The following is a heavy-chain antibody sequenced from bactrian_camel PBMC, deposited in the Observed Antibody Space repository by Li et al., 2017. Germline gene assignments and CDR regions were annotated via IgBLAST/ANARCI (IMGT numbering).Heavy chain of an antibody. CDR2: IYAGDI. Sequence: HVQLVESGGGSVQAGGSLTLSCAAAGYTGRTNRMGWFRQTPGKEREGVAAIYAGDISYADSAKGRFTISQDNAKSTVYLRMNSLKPEDTAMYYCAARPRVRAAWSVTLDPHDYSFWGQGTQVTVS. J-gene: IGHJ4*01. D-gene: IGHD5*01. CDR1: GYTGRTNR. V-gene: IGHV3S53*01. CDR3: AARPRVRAAWSVTLDPHDYSF.